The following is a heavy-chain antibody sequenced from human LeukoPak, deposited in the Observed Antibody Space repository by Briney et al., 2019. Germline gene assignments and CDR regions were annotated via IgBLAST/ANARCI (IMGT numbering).Heavy chain of an antibody. CDR1: GSTFSSYA. V-gene: IGHV1-69*05. D-gene: IGHD5-12*01. CDR3: ARDLRLRDIVATGAFDI. Sequence: SVKVSCKASGSTFSSYAISWVRQAPGQGLEWMGRIIPIFGTANYAQKFQGRVTITTDESTSTAYMELSSLRSEDTAVYYCARDLRLRDIVATGAFDIWGQGTMVTVSS. CDR2: IIPIFGTA. J-gene: IGHJ3*02.